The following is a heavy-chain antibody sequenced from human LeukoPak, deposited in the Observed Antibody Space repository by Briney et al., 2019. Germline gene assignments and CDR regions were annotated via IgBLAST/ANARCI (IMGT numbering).Heavy chain of an antibody. CDR2: INPNSGGT. CDR1: GYTFTGYY. CDR3: ARAPLLRFLEWLEFDY. J-gene: IGHJ4*02. V-gene: IGHV1-2*04. Sequence: ASVKVSCKASGYTFTGYYMHWVRQAPGQGLEWVGWINPNSGGTNYAQKFQGWVTMTRDTSISTAYMELSRLRSDDTAVYYCARAPLLRFLEWLEFDYWGQGTLVTVSS. D-gene: IGHD3-3*01.